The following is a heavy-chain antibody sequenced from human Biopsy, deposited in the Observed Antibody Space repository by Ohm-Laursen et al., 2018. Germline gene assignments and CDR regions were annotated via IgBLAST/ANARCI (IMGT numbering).Heavy chain of an antibody. V-gene: IGHV4-59*01. CDR3: ARDGWQGYTYGFFDS. CDR1: GESFSGYY. Sequence: PSETLSLTCAVYGESFSGYYWTWIRQPPGKGLEWIGHIYYSVMTNYNPSLQSRVSISVDTSRNQVSLTLSSVTAADTAVYYCARDGWQGYTYGFFDSWGQGTLVTVSS. D-gene: IGHD5-18*01. J-gene: IGHJ4*02. CDR2: IYYSVMT.